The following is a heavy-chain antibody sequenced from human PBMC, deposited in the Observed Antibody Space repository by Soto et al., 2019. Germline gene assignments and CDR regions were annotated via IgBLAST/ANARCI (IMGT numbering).Heavy chain of an antibody. Sequence: STTQSLTYAVSGGSFSGAYCTWIRPPPGRGLEWIGGITHSGSTNYNPSLKSRVTISVDTSKNQFSLKLTSVTAADTAVYYCARDKITGLFDYWGQGTLVTVS. CDR1: GGSFSGAY. J-gene: IGHJ4*02. D-gene: IGHD2-8*02. V-gene: IGHV4-34*01. CDR2: ITHSGST. CDR3: ARDKITGLFDY.